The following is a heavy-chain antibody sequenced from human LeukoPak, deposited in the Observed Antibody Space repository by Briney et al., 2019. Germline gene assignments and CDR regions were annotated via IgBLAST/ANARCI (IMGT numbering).Heavy chain of an antibody. Sequence: GGSLRLSCAASGFTFSNYWMHWVRQDPGKGLVWVSFINPDGSTTNYADSVKGRFTISRDNAKNALYLQMNSLRAEDTAVYYCARDLEIVGATRFDYWGQGTLVTVSS. CDR3: ARDLEIVGATRFDY. V-gene: IGHV3-74*01. CDR1: GFTFSNYW. CDR2: INPDGSTT. D-gene: IGHD1-26*01. J-gene: IGHJ4*02.